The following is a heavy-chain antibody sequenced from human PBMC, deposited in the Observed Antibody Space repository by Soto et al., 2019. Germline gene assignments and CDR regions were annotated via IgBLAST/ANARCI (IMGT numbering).Heavy chain of an antibody. CDR1: GFTFSKYA. J-gene: IGHJ3*02. CDR2: ISYDGSTK. CDR3: ERDEEDYVDYGYGFDM. V-gene: IGHV3-30-3*01. D-gene: IGHD4-17*01. Sequence: QVQLVESGGGVVQPGRSLRLSCAASGFTFSKYAMYWVRQAPGKGLEWVAVISYDGSTKYYGDSAKGRFTISRDNSMNTLYLQMNRLRAEDTAVYYCERDEEDYVDYGYGFDMWGQGTMVTVSS.